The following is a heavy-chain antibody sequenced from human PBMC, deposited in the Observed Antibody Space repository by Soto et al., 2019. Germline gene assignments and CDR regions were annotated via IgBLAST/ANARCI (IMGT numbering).Heavy chain of an antibody. D-gene: IGHD1-1*01. J-gene: IGHJ5*02. CDR1: GGSISSYY. CDR2: IYYSGST. CDR3: ARQGLERRFGILNNWFDP. V-gene: IGHV4-59*08. Sequence: XXTLSLSCTVSGGSISSYYWRWILQPPGKGLEWIGYIYYSGSTNYNPSLKSRVTISVDTSKNQFSLKLSSVTAADTAVYYCARQGLERRFGILNNWFDPWGQGTLVTVSS.